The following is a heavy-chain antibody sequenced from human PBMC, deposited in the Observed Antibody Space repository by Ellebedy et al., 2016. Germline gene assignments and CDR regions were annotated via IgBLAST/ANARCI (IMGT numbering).Heavy chain of an antibody. CDR2: ISSGGSSI. J-gene: IGHJ2*01. Sequence: GESLKISXAASGFTFSDSYMSWLRQAPGKGLERVSYISSGGSSIYYADSVKGRFTISRDNAKNSLYLQMNSLRAEDTAVYYCARRKIAVAAYGTSDWYFDLWGRGTLVTVSS. CDR1: GFTFSDSY. D-gene: IGHD6-19*01. CDR3: ARRKIAVAAYGTSDWYFDL. V-gene: IGHV3-11*01.